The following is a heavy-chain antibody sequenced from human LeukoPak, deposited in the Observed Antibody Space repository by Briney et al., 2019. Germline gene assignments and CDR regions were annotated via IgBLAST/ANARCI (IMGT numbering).Heavy chain of an antibody. CDR3: ASLPLRIFGAGGAFDI. CDR1: GGSISSSSYY. CDR2: IYYSGST. V-gene: IGHV4-39*01. D-gene: IGHD3-3*01. J-gene: IGHJ3*02. Sequence: SETLSLTCTVSGGSISSSSYYWGWIRQPPGKGLEWIGSIYYSGSTYYNPSLKSRVTISVDTSKNQFSLKLSSVTAADTAVYYCASLPLRIFGAGGAFDIWGQGTMVTVSS.